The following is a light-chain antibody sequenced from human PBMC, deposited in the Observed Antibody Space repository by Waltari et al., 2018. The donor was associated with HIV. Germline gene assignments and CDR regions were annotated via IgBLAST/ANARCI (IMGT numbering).Light chain of an antibody. V-gene: IGLV2-18*02. Sequence: QSALTQPPSVSGSPGQSVTISCAGTNSDIGGYDRVSWYQQPPGTAPKLLLYDVTKRPSGVPGRFSASKSGTTASLTISGLQAVDEGDYYCSSYSATNTVVFGGGTKLTVL. CDR2: DVT. J-gene: IGLJ2*01. CDR1: NSDIGGYDR. CDR3: SSYSATNTVV.